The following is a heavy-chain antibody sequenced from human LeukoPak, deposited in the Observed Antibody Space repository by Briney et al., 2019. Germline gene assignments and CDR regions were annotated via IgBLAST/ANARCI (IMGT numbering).Heavy chain of an antibody. D-gene: IGHD6-13*01. CDR2: IKQDGSEK. Sequence: GGSLRLSCAASGFTFSSYWVSWVRQAPGKGLEWVANIKQDGSEKYYVDSVKGRFTISRDNAKNSLYLQMNSLRAEDTAVYYCARGIAAAGLFDYWGQGTLVTVSS. CDR1: GFTFSSYW. CDR3: ARGIAAAGLFDY. J-gene: IGHJ4*02. V-gene: IGHV3-7*01.